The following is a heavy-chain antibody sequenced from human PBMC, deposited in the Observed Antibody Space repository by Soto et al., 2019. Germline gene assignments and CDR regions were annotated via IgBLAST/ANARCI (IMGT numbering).Heavy chain of an antibody. J-gene: IGHJ4*02. CDR2: FSRTDNTV. CDR3: ARETHSSRHNFDY. Sequence: EVHLVESGGGLVQPGGSLRLSCAASGFMFSDYAMDWVRQAPGKGLEWVSYFSRTDNTVQYADSVKGRFIISRDNVANSLYLQMHSLTAEDTAIYYCARETHSSRHNFDYWGPGTLVTVSS. D-gene: IGHD5-18*01. V-gene: IGHV3-48*03. CDR1: GFMFSDYA.